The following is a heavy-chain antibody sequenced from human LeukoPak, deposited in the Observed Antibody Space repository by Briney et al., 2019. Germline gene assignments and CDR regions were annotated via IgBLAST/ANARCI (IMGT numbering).Heavy chain of an antibody. CDR2: IDHSGST. Sequence: SETLSLTCAVYGGSFSGYYWSWIRQPPGKGLEWIGEIDHSGSTNYNPSLKSRVTISVDTSKNQFSLKLSSVTAADTAVYYCARDRALTYYYDSSGYGGTDYWGQGTLVTVSS. V-gene: IGHV4-34*01. CDR3: ARDRALTYYYDSSGYGGTDY. D-gene: IGHD3-22*01. J-gene: IGHJ4*02. CDR1: GGSFSGYY.